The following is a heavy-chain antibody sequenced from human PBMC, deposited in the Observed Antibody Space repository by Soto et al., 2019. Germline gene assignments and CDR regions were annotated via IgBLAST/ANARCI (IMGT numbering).Heavy chain of an antibody. J-gene: IGHJ4*02. V-gene: IGHV4-59*01. Sequence: SETLSLTCTVSGGSISSYYLSWIRQPPGKGLEWIGYIYYSGSTNYNPSLKSRVTISVDTSKNQFSLKLSSVTAADTAVYYCARRYYDFWSGQNTYFDYWGQGTLVTVSS. D-gene: IGHD3-3*01. CDR2: IYYSGST. CDR3: ARRYYDFWSGQNTYFDY. CDR1: GGSISSYY.